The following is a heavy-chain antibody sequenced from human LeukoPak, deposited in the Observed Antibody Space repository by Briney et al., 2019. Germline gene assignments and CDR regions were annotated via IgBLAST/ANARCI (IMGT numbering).Heavy chain of an antibody. D-gene: IGHD3-9*01. V-gene: IGHV1-69*01. CDR1: GGTFSSYA. CDR2: IIPIFGTA. J-gene: IGHJ3*02. Sequence: SLKVSCTASGGTFSSYAISWVRPAPRQGLGWMGGIIPIFGTANYAQKFQGRVTITADESTSTAYMELSSLRSEDTAVYYCAREVRYPDACDISGQGTMVTVSS. CDR3: AREVRYPDACDI.